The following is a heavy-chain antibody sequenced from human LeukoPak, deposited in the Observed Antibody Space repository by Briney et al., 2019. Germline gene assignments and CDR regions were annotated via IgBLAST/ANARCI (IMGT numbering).Heavy chain of an antibody. CDR2: ISSGSNYI. V-gene: IGHV3-21*01. CDR1: GFTFSNYY. Sequence: KPGGSLRLSCAASGFTFSNYYMNWVRQAPGKGLEWVSSISSGSNYIYYADSLKGRFAISRDNAKNSLYLQTNSLRAEDTAVYYCATGVRGYNSALDYWGQGTLVTVSP. CDR3: ATGVRGYNSALDY. J-gene: IGHJ4*02. D-gene: IGHD6-19*01.